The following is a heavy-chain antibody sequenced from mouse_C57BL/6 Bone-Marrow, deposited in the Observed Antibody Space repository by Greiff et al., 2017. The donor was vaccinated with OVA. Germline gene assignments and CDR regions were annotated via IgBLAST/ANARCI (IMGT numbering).Heavy chain of an antibody. V-gene: IGHV14-2*01. J-gene: IGHJ3*01. Sequence: VQLQQSGAELVKPGASVKLSCTASGFNIKDYYMHWVKQRTEQGLEWIGRIDPEDGETKYAPKFQGKATITADTSSNPAYPQLSRLTSEATAVYYCAGGLWLRRLFPYWGRGTLVTVSA. D-gene: IGHD2-2*01. CDR1: GFNIKDYY. CDR3: AGGLWLRRLFPY. CDR2: IDPEDGET.